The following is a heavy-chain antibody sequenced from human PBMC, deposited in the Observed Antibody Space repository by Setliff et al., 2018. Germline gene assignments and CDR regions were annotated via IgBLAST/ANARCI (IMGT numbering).Heavy chain of an antibody. D-gene: IGHD7-27*01. Sequence: ETLSLTCAVSGYSISSGYNWGWIRQPPGKGLEWIGSIYYRGSTSHNSSLKSRVSISVDTSKNQFSLNLNAVTAADTAVYYCATLTGDRGVDYWGQGRLVTVSS. J-gene: IGHJ4*02. V-gene: IGHV4-38-2*01. CDR1: GYSISSGYN. CDR3: ATLTGDRGVDY. CDR2: IYYRGST.